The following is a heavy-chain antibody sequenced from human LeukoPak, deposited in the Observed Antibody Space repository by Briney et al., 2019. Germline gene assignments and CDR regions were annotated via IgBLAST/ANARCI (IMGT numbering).Heavy chain of an antibody. V-gene: IGHV1-18*01. CDR2: ISAYNGNT. Sequence: ASVSVSCNASGGTFSSYVSSWVRQPPGQGLEWMGWISAYNGNTNYAQKLQGRVTMTTDTSTSTAYMELRSLRSDDTAVYYCARDKTAVADYWGQGTLVTVSS. CDR3: ARDKTAVADY. D-gene: IGHD6-19*01. CDR1: GGTFSSYV. J-gene: IGHJ4*02.